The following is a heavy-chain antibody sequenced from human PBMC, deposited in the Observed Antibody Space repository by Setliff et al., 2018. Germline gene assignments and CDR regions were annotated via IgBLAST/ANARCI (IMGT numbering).Heavy chain of an antibody. CDR2: INTNTGNP. CDR1: GYTFTTYA. V-gene: IGHV7-4-1*02. D-gene: IGHD3-10*01. J-gene: IGHJ6*03. CDR3: ARASRFGTVKWRGDYYMDV. Sequence: GASVKVSCKASGYTFTTYAMGWMRQAPGQRLEWMGWINTNTGNPSYAQGFTGRFVFSLDTSVSTAYLQISRLKPEDTAVYYCARASRFGTVKWRGDYYMDVWGKGTTVTVSS.